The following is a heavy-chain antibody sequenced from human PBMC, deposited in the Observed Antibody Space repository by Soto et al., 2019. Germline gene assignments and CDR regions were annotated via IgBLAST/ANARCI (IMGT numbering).Heavy chain of an antibody. D-gene: IGHD2-2*01. CDR3: ARDGDPYCSSTSCYGGWFDP. CDR1: GYTFTSYG. J-gene: IGHJ5*02. Sequence: ASVKVSCKASGYTFTSYGISWVRQAPGQGLEWMGWISAYNGNTNYAQKLQGRVTMTTDTSTSTAYMELRSLRSDDTAVYYCARDGDPYCSSTSCYGGWFDPRGQGTLVTVSS. CDR2: ISAYNGNT. V-gene: IGHV1-18*04.